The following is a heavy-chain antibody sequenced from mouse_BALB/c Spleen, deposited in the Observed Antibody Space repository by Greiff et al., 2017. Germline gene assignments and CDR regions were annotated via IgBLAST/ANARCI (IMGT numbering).Heavy chain of an antibody. CDR1: GFTFSSYA. Sequence: EVQLVESGGGLVKPGGSLKLSCAASGFTFSSYAMSWVRQSPEKRLEWVAYISNGGGSTYYPDTVKGRFTISRDNAKNTLYLQMSSLKSEDTAMYYCARHQYYRYDFNAMDYWGQGTSVTVSS. J-gene: IGHJ4*01. D-gene: IGHD2-14*01. V-gene: IGHV5-12-2*01. CDR2: ISNGGGST. CDR3: ARHQYYRYDFNAMDY.